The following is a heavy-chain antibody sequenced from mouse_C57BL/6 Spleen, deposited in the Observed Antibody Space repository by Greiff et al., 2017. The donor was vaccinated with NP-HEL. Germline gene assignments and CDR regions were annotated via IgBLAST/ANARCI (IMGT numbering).Heavy chain of an antibody. Sequence: VQVVESGAEQVKPGASVKISCKASGYTFTDYYINWVKQRPGQGLEWIGMIGPGSGSTYYNEKFKGKATLTADKSSSTAYMQLSSLTAEDSAVYFCAIYYSNDVGFAYWGKGTLVTVSA. J-gene: IGHJ3*01. CDR1: GYTFTDYY. D-gene: IGHD2-5*01. CDR2: IGPGSGST. V-gene: IGHV1-77*01. CDR3: AIYYSNDVGFAY.